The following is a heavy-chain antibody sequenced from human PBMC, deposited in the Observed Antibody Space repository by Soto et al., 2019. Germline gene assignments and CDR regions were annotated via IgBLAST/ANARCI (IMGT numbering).Heavy chain of an antibody. V-gene: IGHV1-2*04. CDR1: GYTFTGYY. CDR3: AKAAGGDEAHMDY. D-gene: IGHD1-26*01. J-gene: IGHJ4*02. Sequence: QVQLVQSGAEVKKPGASVKVSCKASGYTFTGYYMHWVRQAPGQGLEWMGWINPNSGGTNYAQKFQGWDTMTRDTYISTAYMELSRMRSDDTAVYYGAKAAGGDEAHMDYWGKGTLVTFSS. CDR2: INPNSGGT.